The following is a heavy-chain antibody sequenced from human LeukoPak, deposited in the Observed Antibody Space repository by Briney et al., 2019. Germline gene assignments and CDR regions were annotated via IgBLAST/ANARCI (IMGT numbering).Heavy chain of an antibody. CDR3: ARDSRSSSWNGAFDI. V-gene: IGHV1-46*01. J-gene: IGHJ3*02. CDR1: GYTFTSYY. CDR2: INPSGGST. D-gene: IGHD6-13*01. Sequence: ASVKVSCKASGYTFTSYYMHWVRQAPGQGLEWMGIINPSGGSTSYAQKFQGRVTMTRDTSTSTVYMELRSLRSDDTAVYYCARDSRSSSWNGAFDIWGQGTMVTVSS.